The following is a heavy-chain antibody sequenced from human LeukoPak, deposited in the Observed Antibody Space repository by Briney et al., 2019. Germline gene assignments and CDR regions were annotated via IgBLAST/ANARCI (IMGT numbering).Heavy chain of an antibody. CDR3: AKAGARYSHSSGPYAFDV. Sequence: SETLSLTCTVSGDSVSSTGNYWGWIRQPPGKGLEWIGTIYYSGSTYYNPSLKSRVTMSEDTSRNQFSLRLSSVNAADTAVYYCAKAGARYSHSSGPYAFDVWGQGTMVTVSS. J-gene: IGHJ3*01. D-gene: IGHD3-22*01. CDR1: GDSVSSTGNY. V-gene: IGHV4-39*01. CDR2: IYYSGST.